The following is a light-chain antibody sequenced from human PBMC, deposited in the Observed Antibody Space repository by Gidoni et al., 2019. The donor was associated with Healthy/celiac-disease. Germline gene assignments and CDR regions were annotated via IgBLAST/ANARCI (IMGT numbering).Light chain of an antibody. CDR2: WAA. CDR3: QQYYSSPRWT. J-gene: IGKJ1*01. CDR1: QSVLYSSNNKNY. V-gene: IGKV4-1*01. Sequence: DIVMTQSPDSLAASQGERATNICKSSQSVLYSSNNKNYLAWYQQKPGQPPKLLIYWAATRESGVPDRFSGSGAGTDFTLTISSLQAEDVAVYYCQQYYSSPRWTFGQGTKVEIK.